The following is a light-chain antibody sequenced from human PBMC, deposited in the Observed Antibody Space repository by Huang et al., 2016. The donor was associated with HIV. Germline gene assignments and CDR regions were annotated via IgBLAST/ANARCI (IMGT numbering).Light chain of an antibody. CDR1: QDITNY. Sequence: DIVMTQSPSSLTASVGDRVTITCQASQDITNYLNWYQQRPGKAPKVLIYDASSLETGVPSRVSGSGSGKEFTFTISSLQPEDTATYYCQQYDNLPLTFGGGTKVEI. V-gene: IGKV1-33*01. CDR2: DAS. CDR3: QQYDNLPLT. J-gene: IGKJ4*01.